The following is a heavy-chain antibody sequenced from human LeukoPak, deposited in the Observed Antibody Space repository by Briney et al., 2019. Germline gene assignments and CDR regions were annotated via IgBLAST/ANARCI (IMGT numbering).Heavy chain of an antibody. Sequence: GGSLRLSCAASGFTFSNYGMHWVRQAPGKGLEWVAVIWYDGTNKYYADSVKGRFTISRDNSKNTLYLQMNSLRAEDTAVYYCARGYGAAAGKLYYYYGMDVWGQGTTVTVSS. V-gene: IGHV3-33*01. CDR1: GFTFSNYG. CDR2: IWYDGTNK. J-gene: IGHJ6*02. D-gene: IGHD6-13*01. CDR3: ARGYGAAAGKLYYYYGMDV.